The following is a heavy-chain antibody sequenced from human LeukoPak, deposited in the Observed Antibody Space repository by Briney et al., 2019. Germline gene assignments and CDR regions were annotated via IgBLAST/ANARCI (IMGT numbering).Heavy chain of an antibody. CDR2: INHSGST. J-gene: IGHJ4*02. V-gene: IGHV4-34*01. CDR1: GVSFSGYY. Sequence: PSETLSLTCAVYGVSFSGYYWSWIRQPPGKGLEWSGEINHSGSTNYNPSLKSRVTISVDKSKNQFSLKLSSVTAADTAVYYCARRTTVTIPFGYWGQGTLVTVSS. CDR3: ARRTTVTIPFGY. D-gene: IGHD4-11*01.